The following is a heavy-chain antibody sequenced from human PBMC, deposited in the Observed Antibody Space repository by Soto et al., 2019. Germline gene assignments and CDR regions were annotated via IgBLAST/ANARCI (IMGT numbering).Heavy chain of an antibody. V-gene: IGHV3-74*01. Sequence: PGGSLRLSCAASGFTFSRFWMHWVRQAPGKGLVWVAHIHSDGSSTSYADFVKGRFTISRDNAKNTVYLQMNSLRAEDTAMYYCIRDFGEVGSTAALDIWGHGTMVTVSS. CDR1: GFTFSRFW. D-gene: IGHD1-26*01. J-gene: IGHJ3*02. CDR3: IRDFGEVGSTAALDI. CDR2: IHSDGSST.